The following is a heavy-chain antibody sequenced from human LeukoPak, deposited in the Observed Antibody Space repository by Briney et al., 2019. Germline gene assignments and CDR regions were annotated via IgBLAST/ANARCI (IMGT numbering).Heavy chain of an antibody. V-gene: IGHV3-15*01. J-gene: IGHJ4*02. Sequence: GGSLRLSCAASGFTFSKAWMSWVRQAPGKGLEWVGRIKSKTDGGTTDYAAPVKGRFTISRDDSKNTLYLQMNSLKTEDTAVYYCTIGYCSGGSCYGYYFDYWGQGTLVTVSS. CDR3: TIGYCSGGSCYGYYFDY. CDR1: GFTFSKAW. CDR2: IKSKTDGGTT. D-gene: IGHD2-15*01.